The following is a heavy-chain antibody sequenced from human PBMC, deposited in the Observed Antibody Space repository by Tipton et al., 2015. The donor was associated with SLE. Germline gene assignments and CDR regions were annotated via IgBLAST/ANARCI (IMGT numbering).Heavy chain of an antibody. D-gene: IGHD4-17*01. J-gene: IGHJ6*03. CDR1: GGSFSGYY. V-gene: IGHV4-34*01. Sequence: LRLSCAVYGGSFSGYYWSWIRQPPGKGLEWIGEINHSGSTNYNPSLKSRVTISVDTSKNQFSLKLNSVTAADTAVYYCASRDLHDYGDPLYMDVWGKGTTVTVSS. CDR3: ASRDLHDYGDPLYMDV. CDR2: INHSGST.